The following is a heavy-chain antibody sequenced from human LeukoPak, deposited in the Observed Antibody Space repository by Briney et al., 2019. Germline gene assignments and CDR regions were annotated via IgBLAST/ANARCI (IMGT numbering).Heavy chain of an antibody. CDR3: ARGQGPTVGVSGYYYYYYMDV. CDR2: IIPIFGTA. Sequence: SVKVSCKASGGTFSSYAISWVRQAPGQGLEWMGGIIPIFGTANYAQKFQGRVTITADESTSTAYMELSSLRSEDTAVYYCARGQGPTVGVSGYYYYYYMDVWGKGTTVTVSS. V-gene: IGHV1-69*13. D-gene: IGHD1-26*01. J-gene: IGHJ6*03. CDR1: GGTFSSYA.